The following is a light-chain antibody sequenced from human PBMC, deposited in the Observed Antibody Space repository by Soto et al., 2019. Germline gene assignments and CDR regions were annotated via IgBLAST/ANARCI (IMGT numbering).Light chain of an antibody. J-gene: IGLJ1*01. CDR1: SSNIGSNF. CDR2: TNN. V-gene: IGLV1-47*02. Sequence: QSVLTQPPSASGTPGQRVTISCPGSSSNIGSNFVYWYQHLPGTAPPLLIYTNNQRPSGVTDRFSCSKSGTAASLAISVHGSEDDADYYCASWDGSLSGHVFGTGTKVTVL. CDR3: ASWDGSLSGHV.